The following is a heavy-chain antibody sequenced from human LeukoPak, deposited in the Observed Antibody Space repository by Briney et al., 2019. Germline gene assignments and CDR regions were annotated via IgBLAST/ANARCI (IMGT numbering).Heavy chain of an antibody. Sequence: SETLSLTCTVSGDSISSFYWSWIRQPPGKGLEWIGYIYYSGSTNYNPSLRSRVTISVDTSKDQFSLKLTSVTAADTAVYYCARDAPGIAAAGVYWGQGTLVTVSS. CDR3: ARDAPGIAAAGVY. CDR1: GDSISSFY. J-gene: IGHJ4*02. CDR2: IYYSGST. V-gene: IGHV4-59*12. D-gene: IGHD6-13*01.